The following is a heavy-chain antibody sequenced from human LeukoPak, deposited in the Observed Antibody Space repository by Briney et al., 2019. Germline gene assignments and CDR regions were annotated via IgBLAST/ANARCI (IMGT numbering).Heavy chain of an antibody. CDR3: AREGQFHWFDP. CDR1: GGSISNGAYY. V-gene: IGHV4-31*03. Sequence: SETLSLTCTVSGGSISNGAYYWSWLRQHPGKGLEWIGYIYYSGNTYYNPSLKSRVTMSVDTSKNQFSLTLSSVTAADTAVYYCAREGQFHWFDPWGQGTLVTVSS. CDR2: IYYSGNT. J-gene: IGHJ5*02. D-gene: IGHD4-11*01.